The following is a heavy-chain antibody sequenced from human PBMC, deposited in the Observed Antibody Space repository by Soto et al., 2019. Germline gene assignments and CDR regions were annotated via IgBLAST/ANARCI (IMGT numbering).Heavy chain of an antibody. V-gene: IGHV5-51*01. Sequence: GESLKISCKGSGYSFTSYWIGWVRQMPGKGLEWMGIIYPGDSDTRYSPSFQGQVTISADKSISTAYLQWSSLKASDTAMYYCARHIVATIDLYYYYYMDVWGKGTTVTVSS. D-gene: IGHD5-12*01. CDR3: ARHIVATIDLYYYYYMDV. CDR1: GYSFTSYW. J-gene: IGHJ6*03. CDR2: IYPGDSDT.